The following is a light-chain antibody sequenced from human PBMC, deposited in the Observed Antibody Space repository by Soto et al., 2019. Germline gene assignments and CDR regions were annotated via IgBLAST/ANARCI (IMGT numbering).Light chain of an antibody. Sequence: EIVLTQSPGTLSLSPGESATLSCRASQSVSGSYVAWYQQRPGLAPRLLVYGASRRATGIPDRFRGSGSGTEFTLTISVLEAEDFAVYFCQHFGGSPPVTFGQGTRLEI. V-gene: IGKV3-20*01. CDR3: QHFGGSPPVT. CDR2: GAS. J-gene: IGKJ5*01. CDR1: QSVSGSY.